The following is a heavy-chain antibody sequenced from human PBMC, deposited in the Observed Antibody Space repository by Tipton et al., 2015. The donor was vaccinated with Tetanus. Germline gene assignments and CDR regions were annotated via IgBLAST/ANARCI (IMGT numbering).Heavy chain of an antibody. J-gene: IGHJ5*02. CDR3: ARTADNWFDP. Sequence: LSLTCTVSGGSISSGTFYWDWIRQTPGKGLEWIGNIYSYNGNTLQNPSLQSRVTISLDKSKNQFSLKLRSVTAADTGIYFCARTADNWFDPWGQGTLVTVSS. V-gene: IGHV4-39*01. D-gene: IGHD2-21*02. CDR1: GGSISSGTFY. CDR2: IYSYNGNT.